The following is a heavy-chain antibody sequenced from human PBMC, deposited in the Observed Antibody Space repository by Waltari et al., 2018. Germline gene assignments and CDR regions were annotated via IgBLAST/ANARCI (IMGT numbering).Heavy chain of an antibody. J-gene: IGHJ4*02. CDR1: GGSISSHY. D-gene: IGHD3-3*01. Sequence: QVQLQESGPGLVKPSETLSLTCTVSGGSISSHYWSWIRQPPGKGLEWIGYIYYSGSTNDNPSLKSRVTISVDTSKNQFSLKLSSVTAADTAVYYCARGGVGFSDYFDYWGQGTLVTVSS. V-gene: IGHV4-59*11. CDR2: IYYSGST. CDR3: ARGGVGFSDYFDY.